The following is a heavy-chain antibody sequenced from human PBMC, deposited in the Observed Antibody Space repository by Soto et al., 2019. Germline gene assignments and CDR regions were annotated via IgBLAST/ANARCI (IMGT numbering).Heavy chain of an antibody. CDR2: IGWNTGNI. D-gene: IGHD1-26*01. V-gene: IGHV3-9*01. CDR1: GFNFDNFA. J-gene: IGHJ4*02. CDR3: AKASGRYRHRDFDS. Sequence: SLRLSCAASGFNFDNFAMHWVRQAPGKGLEWVSGIGWNTGNIGYGDSVEGRFTISRDNAKKTLYLQMDSLRSEDTALYYCAKASGRYRHRDFDSWGQGTLVTVSS.